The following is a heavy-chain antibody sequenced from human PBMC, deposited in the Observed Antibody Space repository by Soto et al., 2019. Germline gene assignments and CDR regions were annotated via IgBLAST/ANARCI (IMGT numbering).Heavy chain of an antibody. V-gene: IGHV3-23*01. CDR3: AKGLRLLLRTQYYYGLDV. J-gene: IGHJ6*02. CDR1: GFTFSPYA. D-gene: IGHD4-4*01. CDR2: ISGSGGNT. Sequence: GGSLSLSCAASGFTFSPYAMTWVRKAPGKGLEWVSSISGSGGNTNYDNPAKGRFTVSRNNSKRTLSLQINGLTEEDTARDYYAKGLRLLLRTQYYYGLDVWGRGTTVTVSS.